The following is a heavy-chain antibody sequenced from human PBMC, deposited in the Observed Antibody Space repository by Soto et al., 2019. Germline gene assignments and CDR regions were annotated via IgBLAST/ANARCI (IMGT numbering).Heavy chain of an antibody. D-gene: IGHD3-10*01. J-gene: IGHJ6*02. Sequence: PGGSLRLSCAASGFTFSNAWMNWVRQAPGKGLEWVGRIKSKTDGGTTDYAAPVKGRFTISRDDSKNTLYLQMNSLKTEDAAVYYCTTGYYPAYYYGSGSYYYYYGMDVWGQGTTVTVSS. V-gene: IGHV3-15*07. CDR3: TTGYYPAYYYGSGSYYYYYGMDV. CDR1: GFTFSNAW. CDR2: IKSKTDGGTT.